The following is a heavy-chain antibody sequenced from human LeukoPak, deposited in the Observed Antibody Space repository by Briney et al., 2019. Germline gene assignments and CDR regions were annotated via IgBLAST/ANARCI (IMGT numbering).Heavy chain of an antibody. CDR1: GGSISSGSYY. D-gene: IGHD3-10*01. J-gene: IGHJ4*02. CDR3: ARVEWFGELPDY. V-gene: IGHV4-39*07. Sequence: PSETLSLTCTVSGGSISSGSYYWSWIRQPAGKGLEWIGSIYYSGSTYYNPSLKSRVTISVDTSKNQFSLKLSSVTAADTAVYYCARVEWFGELPDYWGQGTLVTVSS. CDR2: IYYSGST.